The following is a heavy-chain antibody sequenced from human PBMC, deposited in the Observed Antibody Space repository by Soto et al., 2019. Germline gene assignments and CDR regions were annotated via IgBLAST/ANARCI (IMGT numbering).Heavy chain of an antibody. D-gene: IGHD3-16*01. J-gene: IGHJ6*02. CDR2: IIPIFGTA. CDR1: GGTFSSYA. Sequence: QVQLVQSGAEVKKPGSSVKVSCKASGGTFSSYAISWVRQAPGQGLEWMGGIIPIFGTANYEQKFQGRVTITADESKSTASMELSSLRSEDTAVYYCAREPLTGGEYVWAYYYYGMDVWGQGTTVTVSS. V-gene: IGHV1-69*01. CDR3: AREPLTGGEYVWAYYYYGMDV.